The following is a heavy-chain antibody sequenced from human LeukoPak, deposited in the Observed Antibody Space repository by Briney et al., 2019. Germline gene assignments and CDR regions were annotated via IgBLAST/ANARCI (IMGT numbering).Heavy chain of an antibody. CDR3: ARSPHVGITIFLYYMDV. CDR1: GFSFSSYE. D-gene: IGHD3-3*01. J-gene: IGHJ6*03. Sequence: GGSLRLSCAASGFSFSSYEMNWVRQAPGKGLEWISYISASGTLTHYADSVEGRFTISRDNAKNSLYLQMNSLRAEDTAVYYCARSPHVGITIFLYYMDVWGKGTTVTVSS. CDR2: ISASGTLT. V-gene: IGHV3-48*03.